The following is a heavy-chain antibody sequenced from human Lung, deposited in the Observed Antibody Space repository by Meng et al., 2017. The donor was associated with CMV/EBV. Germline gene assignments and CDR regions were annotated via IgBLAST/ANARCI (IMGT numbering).Heavy chain of an antibody. CDR1: GFRFDDYG. J-gene: IGHJ4*02. V-gene: IGHV3-30*02. CDR2: IRHDGTNK. CDR3: AKDLLLFGGPNAYFDQ. D-gene: IGHD3-16*01. Sequence: GGSXRLXCAASGFRFDDYGMHWVRQTPGKGLEWVAFIRHDGTNKFYGASVKGRFTISRDNSKSTVYLQMNSLRPEETALYYCAKDLLLFGGPNAYFDQWGQGTXVNGAS.